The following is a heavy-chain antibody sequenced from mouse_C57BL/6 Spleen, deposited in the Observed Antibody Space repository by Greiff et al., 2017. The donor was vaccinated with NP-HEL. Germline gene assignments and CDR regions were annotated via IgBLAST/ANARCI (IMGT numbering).Heavy chain of an antibody. CDR1: GYAFSSSW. CDR3: AAYRSSSAWLAY. Sequence: QVQLKQSGPELVKPGASVKISCKASGYAFSSSWMNWVKQRPGKGLEWIGRIYPGDGDTNYNGKFKGKATLTADKSSSTAYMQLSSLTSEDSAVYFCAAYRSSSAWLAYWGQGTLVTVSA. CDR2: IYPGDGDT. J-gene: IGHJ3*01. V-gene: IGHV1-82*01. D-gene: IGHD1-1*01.